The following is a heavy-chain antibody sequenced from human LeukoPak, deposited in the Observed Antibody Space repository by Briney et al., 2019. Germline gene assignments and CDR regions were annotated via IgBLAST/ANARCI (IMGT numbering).Heavy chain of an antibody. J-gene: IGHJ3*02. CDR3: ARNIWFGESADAFDI. D-gene: IGHD3-10*01. V-gene: IGHV1-2*02. Sequence: ASVKVSCKASGYTFTGYYMHWVRQAPGQGLEWMGWINPNSGGTNYAQKFQGRVTMTRDKSIRTDYMELSRLTSDDTAVYYCARNIWFGESADAFDIWGQGTTVTVSS. CDR2: INPNSGGT. CDR1: GYTFTGYY.